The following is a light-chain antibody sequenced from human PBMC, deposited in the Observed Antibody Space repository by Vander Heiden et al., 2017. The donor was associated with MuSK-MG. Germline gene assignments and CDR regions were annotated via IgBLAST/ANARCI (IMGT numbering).Light chain of an antibody. CDR1: QTINNN. Sequence: EIVMTQSPATLSVSPGERATISCRASQTINNNLAWYQQKPGQAPRLLIYGGSTRATGIPARFSGSGSGTEFTLTINSLQSEDFALYYCQQYKNWPPYTFGQGTKLEIK. CDR2: GGS. CDR3: QQYKNWPPYT. V-gene: IGKV3-15*01. J-gene: IGKJ2*01.